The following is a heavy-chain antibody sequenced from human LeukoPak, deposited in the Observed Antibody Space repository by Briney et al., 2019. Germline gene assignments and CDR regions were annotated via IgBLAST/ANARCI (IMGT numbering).Heavy chain of an antibody. Sequence: PGGSLRLSCVASGFTFSSYAMHWVRQAPGKGLEWVAVISYDGSNKYYADSVKGRFTISRDNSKNTLYLQMNSLRAEDTAVYYCARTRTSMVFDYWGQGTLVTVSS. J-gene: IGHJ4*02. V-gene: IGHV3-30*04. CDR2: ISYDGSNK. D-gene: IGHD3-10*01. CDR3: ARTRTSMVFDY. CDR1: GFTFSSYA.